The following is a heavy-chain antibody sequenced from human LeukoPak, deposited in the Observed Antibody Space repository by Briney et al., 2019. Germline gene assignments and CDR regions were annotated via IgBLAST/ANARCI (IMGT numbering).Heavy chain of an antibody. J-gene: IGHJ4*02. Sequence: SETLSLTCTVSGGSISSYYWSWIRQPPGKGLEWIGYIYYSGSTNYNPSLKSRVTISVDTSKNQFSLKLSSVTAADTAVYYCARHLKTWPTVSDWGQGTLVTVSS. D-gene: IGHD4-17*01. CDR2: IYYSGST. V-gene: IGHV4-59*08. CDR1: GGSISSYY. CDR3: ARHLKTWPTVSD.